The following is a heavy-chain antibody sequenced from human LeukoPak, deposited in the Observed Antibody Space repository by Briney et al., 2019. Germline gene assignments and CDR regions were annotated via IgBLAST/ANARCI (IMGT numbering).Heavy chain of an antibody. Sequence: PGGSLRLSCAASGFTFSSYAMSWVRQAPGKGLEWVSTISGSGAYTYYADSVKGRFTISRDNAKNSLYLQMNSLRAEDTAVYYCARDRGGSYSAIDYWGQGTLVTVSS. V-gene: IGHV3-23*01. CDR1: GFTFSSYA. CDR3: ARDRGGSYSAIDY. CDR2: ISGSGAYT. J-gene: IGHJ4*02. D-gene: IGHD1-26*01.